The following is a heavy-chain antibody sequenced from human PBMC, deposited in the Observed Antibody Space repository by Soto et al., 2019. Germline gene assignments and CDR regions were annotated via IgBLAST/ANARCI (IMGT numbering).Heavy chain of an antibody. J-gene: IGHJ5*02. V-gene: IGHV4-4*07. D-gene: IGHD6-19*01. CDR2: ISTSGTT. CDR1: GASISSDF. CDR3: AREAGPDRWFDP. Sequence: PSETLSLTCTVSGASISSDFWTWIRQPAGKGLDWIGRISTSGTTNYNPSLKSRVTMSVDTSKNHFSLNLSSVTAADTAVYYCAREAGPDRWFDPWGQGTLVTVSS.